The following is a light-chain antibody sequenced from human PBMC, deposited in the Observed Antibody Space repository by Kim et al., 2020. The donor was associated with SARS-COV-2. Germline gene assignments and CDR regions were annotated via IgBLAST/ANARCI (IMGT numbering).Light chain of an antibody. CDR3: QQYDTYPLT. CDR1: QGISNH. CDR2: DAS. J-gene: IGKJ4*01. Sequence: SASVGDRVTITCRASQGISNHLAWFQQKPGKAPKSLIYDASTLQGGVPSRFSGSASGTDFTLTINSLQPEDFATYYCQQYDTYPLTVGGGTKLEI. V-gene: IGKV1-16*01.